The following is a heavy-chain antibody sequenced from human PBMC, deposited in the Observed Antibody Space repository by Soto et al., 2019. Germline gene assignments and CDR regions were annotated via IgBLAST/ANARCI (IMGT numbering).Heavy chain of an antibody. Sequence: GGSLRLSCAASGFTFSSYAMSWVRQPPGEGLEWVSSISGSGTSTYYADSVKGRFTISRDKSNNKMYLQMNRLRAEDTALYFCAKENTQDLVNYVDSWGQGTLVTVSS. CDR3: AKENTQDLVNYVDS. V-gene: IGHV3-23*01. J-gene: IGHJ4*02. D-gene: IGHD3-22*01. CDR1: GFTFSSYA. CDR2: ISGSGTST.